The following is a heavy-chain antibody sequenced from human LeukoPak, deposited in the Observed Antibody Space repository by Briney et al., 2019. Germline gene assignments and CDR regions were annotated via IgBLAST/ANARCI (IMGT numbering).Heavy chain of an antibody. J-gene: IGHJ4*02. CDR1: GASVGSAGYY. CDR3: ARGRERYSSSWYPSPTPKYYFDY. CDR2: IYYIRNT. D-gene: IGHD6-13*01. Sequence: SETLSLTCTVSGASVGSAGYYWSWIRQPPGGGLEWIGYIYYIRNTNYNPSLKSRVTISVDTSKNQFSLKLSSVTAADTAVYYCARGRERYSSSWYPSPTPKYYFDYWGQGTLVTVSS. V-gene: IGHV4-61*08.